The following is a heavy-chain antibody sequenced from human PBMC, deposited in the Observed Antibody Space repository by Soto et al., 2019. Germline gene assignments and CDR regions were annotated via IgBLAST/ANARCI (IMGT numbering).Heavy chain of an antibody. Sequence: QVQLQESGPGLVKPSQTLSLTCTVSGGSISSGGYYWSWIRQHPGKGLEWIGYIYYSGSTYYNPSLKSRVTISVDTSKNQFSLKLSSVTAADTAVYYCARDATLGELPQGGWFDPWGQGTLVTVSS. CDR3: ARDATLGELPQGGWFDP. V-gene: IGHV4-31*03. CDR1: GGSISSGGYY. J-gene: IGHJ5*02. D-gene: IGHD3-16*01. CDR2: IYYSGST.